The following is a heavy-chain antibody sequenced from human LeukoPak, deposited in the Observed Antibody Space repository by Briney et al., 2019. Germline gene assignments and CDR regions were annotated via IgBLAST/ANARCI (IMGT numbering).Heavy chain of an antibody. D-gene: IGHD6-19*01. CDR2: TKEDGSEK. CDR3: ARGQIAVPGVDY. Sequence: PGGSLRLSCAASGFTFSSYWMSWVRQVPEKGLEWVANTKEDGSEKYYVDSVKGRFTISRDNAKNSLYLQMNSLRAEDTAVYYCARGQIAVPGVDYWGQGTPVTVSS. CDR1: GFTFSSYW. V-gene: IGHV3-7*01. J-gene: IGHJ4*02.